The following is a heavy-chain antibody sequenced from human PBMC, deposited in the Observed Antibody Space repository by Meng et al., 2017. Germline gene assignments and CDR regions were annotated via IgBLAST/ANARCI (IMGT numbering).Heavy chain of an antibody. Sequence: HGHLVWSVTLGSNHGSSLKCSCNAAGGSFSSYAISLVRQAPGQGLEWMGGIIPIFGTANYAQKFQGRVTITADESTSPAYMELSSLRSEDTAVYYCAPRHYYDSSGYSYWYFDLWGRGTLVTVSS. D-gene: IGHD3-22*01. J-gene: IGHJ2*01. V-gene: IGHV1-69*01. CDR3: APRHYYDSSGYSYWYFDL. CDR2: IIPIFGTA. CDR1: GGSFSSYA.